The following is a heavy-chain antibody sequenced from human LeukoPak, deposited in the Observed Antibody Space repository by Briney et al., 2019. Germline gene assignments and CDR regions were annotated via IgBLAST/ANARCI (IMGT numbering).Heavy chain of an antibody. D-gene: IGHD3-10*02. CDR1: GYTFTSYY. Sequence: ASVKVSCKASGYTFTSYYMHWVRQAPGQGLEWMGIINPSGGSTSYAQKFQGRVTMTRDTSTSTVYMELSSLRSEDTAVYYCARDTPGVRGGILTPLDYWGQGTLVTVSS. CDR2: INPSGGST. CDR3: ARDTPGVRGGILTPLDY. J-gene: IGHJ4*02. V-gene: IGHV1-46*01.